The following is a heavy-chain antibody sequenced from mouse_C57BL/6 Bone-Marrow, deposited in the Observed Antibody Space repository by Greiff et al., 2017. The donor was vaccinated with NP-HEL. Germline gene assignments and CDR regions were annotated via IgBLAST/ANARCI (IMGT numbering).Heavy chain of an antibody. CDR1: GYTFTDYY. Sequence: LVKPGASVKISCKASGYTFTDYYMNWVKQSHGKSLEWIGDINPNNGGTSYNQKFKGKATLTVDKSSSTAYMELRSLTSEDSAVYYCARFRQLRLRMDYWGQGTSVTVSS. V-gene: IGHV1-26*01. D-gene: IGHD3-2*02. CDR2: INPNNGGT. J-gene: IGHJ4*01. CDR3: ARFRQLRLRMDY.